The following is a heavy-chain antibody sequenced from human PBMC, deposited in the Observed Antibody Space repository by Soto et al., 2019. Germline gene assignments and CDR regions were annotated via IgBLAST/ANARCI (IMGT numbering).Heavy chain of an antibody. D-gene: IGHD1-26*01. CDR3: ARXXXXGAXNTFDY. Sequence: EVQLVESGGGLVQPGESLRLSCAASGFTVSSNYMSWVRQAPGKGLEWVSIIYSGGSTYYADSVKGRFTISRDNSKNTLYLQXNSLRXEDTXVYYXARXXXXGAXNTFDYWGQGTLVTVSS. V-gene: IGHV3-66*01. J-gene: IGHJ4*02. CDR1: GFTVSSNY. CDR2: IYSGGST.